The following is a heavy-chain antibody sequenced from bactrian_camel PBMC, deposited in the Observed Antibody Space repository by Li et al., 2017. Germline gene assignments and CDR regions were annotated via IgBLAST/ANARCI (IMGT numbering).Heavy chain of an antibody. V-gene: IGHV3S53*01. D-gene: IGHD4*01. J-gene: IGHJ6*01. CDR3: ATDYGAGAFAA. CDR2: IANDGRT. CDR1: GYTGSSSRYC. Sequence: HVQLVESGGGSVQAGGSLRLSCAASGYTGSSSRYCMAWYRRGQGKEREGVGIIANDGRTSYADTVEGRFTISRDNAKNTVYLQMNSLKSEDTALYYCATDYGAGAFAAWGQGTQVTVS.